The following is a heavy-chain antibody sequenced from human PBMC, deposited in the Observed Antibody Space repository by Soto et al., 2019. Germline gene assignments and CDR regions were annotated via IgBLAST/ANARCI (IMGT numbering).Heavy chain of an antibody. CDR1: GGSFSGYY. CDR2: INHSGST. D-gene: IGHD2-8*01. Sequence: PSETLSLTCAVYGGSFSGYYWSWIRQPPGKGLEWIGEINHSGSTNYNPSLKSRVTMSLDSSRNQFSLNLSSVTAADTAVYFCARDPGYCTNGVCPIFDFWGQGLLVTVSS. J-gene: IGHJ4*02. V-gene: IGHV4-34*01. CDR3: ARDPGYCTNGVCPIFDF.